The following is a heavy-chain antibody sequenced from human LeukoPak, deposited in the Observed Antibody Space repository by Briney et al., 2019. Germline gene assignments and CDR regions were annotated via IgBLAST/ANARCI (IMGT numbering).Heavy chain of an antibody. D-gene: IGHD2-2*01. CDR2: ISAYNDNT. CDR1: GYTFTNFI. J-gene: IGHJ4*01. CDR3: ARLGYCSSNSCYGVDY. Sequence: WASVKVSCKASGYTFTNFIINWVRQAPGQGLEWMGWISAYNDNTSYAQMFQDRVTMSTDTSTSTAYMELRSLRFDDTAVYYCARLGYCSSNSCYGVDYWGQGTLVTVSS. V-gene: IGHV1-18*01.